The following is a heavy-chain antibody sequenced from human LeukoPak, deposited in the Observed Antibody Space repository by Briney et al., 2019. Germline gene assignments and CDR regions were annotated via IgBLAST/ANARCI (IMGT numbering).Heavy chain of an antibody. D-gene: IGHD2-21*02. J-gene: IGHJ5*02. Sequence: ASVKVSCKASGYTLTSYGISWVRQAPGQGLEWMGWISAYNGNTNYAQKLQGRVTMTTDTSTSTAYMELRSLRSNDTAVYYCAYCGGDCYSRWFDPWGQGTLVTVSS. CDR2: ISAYNGNT. CDR3: AYCGGDCYSRWFDP. V-gene: IGHV1-18*01. CDR1: GYTLTSYG.